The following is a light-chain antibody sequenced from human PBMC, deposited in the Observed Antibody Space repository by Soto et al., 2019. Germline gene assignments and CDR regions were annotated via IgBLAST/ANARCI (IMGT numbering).Light chain of an antibody. CDR1: ESLSTY. J-gene: IGKJ2*01. V-gene: IGKV3-15*01. CDR2: GAS. Sequence: EIVMTQSPATLSVSPGERVTLSCRASESLSTYLAWYQQKPGQAPRLLIYGASTKATGIPARFSGSGSATDVTLTISSLQSEDFAGYYCQSYNDWPFTFGQGTKLEI. CDR3: QSYNDWPFT.